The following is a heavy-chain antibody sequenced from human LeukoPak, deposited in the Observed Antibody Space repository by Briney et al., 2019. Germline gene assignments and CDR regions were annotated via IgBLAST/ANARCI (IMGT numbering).Heavy chain of an antibody. Sequence: SETLSLTCTVSGYSISSGYHWGWIRQPPGKGLEWIGSIYHSGSTYYNPSLKSRVTISVDTSKNQFSLKLSSVTAADTAVYYCASRKTYYDILTGYYPADDAFDIWGQGTMVTVSS. V-gene: IGHV4-38-2*02. CDR2: IYHSGST. CDR1: GYSISSGYH. D-gene: IGHD3-9*01. J-gene: IGHJ3*02. CDR3: ASRKTYYDILTGYYPADDAFDI.